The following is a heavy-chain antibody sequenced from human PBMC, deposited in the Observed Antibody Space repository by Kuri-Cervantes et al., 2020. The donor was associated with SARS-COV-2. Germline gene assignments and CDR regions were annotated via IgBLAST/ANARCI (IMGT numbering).Heavy chain of an antibody. J-gene: IGHJ4*02. CDR3: VREGDHWNFDY. V-gene: IGHV3-74*01. Sequence: GESLKISCAASGFTFSGHWIHWVRQAPGKGLVWVSRINPDGSYTNNADSVKGRFTLSRDNAKNMLFLQMNSLRAEDTAVYYCVREGDHWNFDYWGQGTLVTVSS. D-gene: IGHD1-1*01. CDR1: GFTFSGHW. CDR2: INPDGSYT.